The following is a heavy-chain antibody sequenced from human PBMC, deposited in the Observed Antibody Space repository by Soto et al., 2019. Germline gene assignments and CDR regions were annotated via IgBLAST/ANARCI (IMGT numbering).Heavy chain of an antibody. V-gene: IGHV3-48*01. Sequence: GGSLRLSCAASGLIFSSYSLNWVRQAPGKGLEWVSYISGDSSTIYYADSVKGRFTISRDNAQSSLYLHMNSLRAEDTAVYYCATRNSILGVVRPRDYYYMDVWGKGTTVTVSS. D-gene: IGHD3-3*01. CDR1: GLIFSSYS. CDR3: ATRNSILGVVRPRDYYYMDV. J-gene: IGHJ6*03. CDR2: ISGDSSTI.